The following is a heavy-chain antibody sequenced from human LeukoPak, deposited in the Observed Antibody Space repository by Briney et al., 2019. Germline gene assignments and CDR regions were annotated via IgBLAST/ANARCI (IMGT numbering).Heavy chain of an antibody. CDR3: AKGAYCSSTSCYTMAEYYYYYYMDV. CDR2: IRYDGSNK. D-gene: IGHD2-2*02. CDR1: GFTFSSYG. J-gene: IGHJ6*03. V-gene: IGHV3-30*02. Sequence: GGSLRLSCAASGFTFSSYGMHWVRQAPGKGLEWVAFIRYDGSNKYYADSVKGRFTISRDNSKNTLYLQMNSLRAEDTAVYYCAKGAYCSSTSCYTMAEYYYYYYMDVWGKGTTVTVSS.